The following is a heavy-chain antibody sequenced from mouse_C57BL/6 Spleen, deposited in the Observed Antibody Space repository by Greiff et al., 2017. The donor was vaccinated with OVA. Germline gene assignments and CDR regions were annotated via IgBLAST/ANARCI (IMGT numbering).Heavy chain of an antibody. CDR1: GYSITSGYY. D-gene: IGHD1-1*01. CDR2: ISYDGSN. J-gene: IGHJ2*01. Sequence: EVQLQESGPGLVKPSQSLSLTCSVTGYSITSGYYWNWIRQFPGNKLEWMGYISYDGSNNYNPSLKNRISITRDTSKNQFFLKLNSETTEDTATYYCARGGYYGSPYYFDYWGQGTTLTVSS. CDR3: ARGGYYGSPYYFDY. V-gene: IGHV3-6*01.